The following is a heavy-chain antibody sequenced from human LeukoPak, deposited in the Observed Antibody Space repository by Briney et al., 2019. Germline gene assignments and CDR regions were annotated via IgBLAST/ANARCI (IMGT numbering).Heavy chain of an antibody. Sequence: SETLSLTCTVSGGSISSYYWSWIRQPPGKGLEWIGYIYYSGSTDSNPSLKSRVTISVDTSKNQFSLKLGSVTAADTAVYYCARRPRNDILTGTPFDYWGQGILVTVSS. CDR2: IYYSGST. CDR3: ARRPRNDILTGTPFDY. J-gene: IGHJ4*02. D-gene: IGHD3-9*01. V-gene: IGHV4-59*01. CDR1: GGSISSYY.